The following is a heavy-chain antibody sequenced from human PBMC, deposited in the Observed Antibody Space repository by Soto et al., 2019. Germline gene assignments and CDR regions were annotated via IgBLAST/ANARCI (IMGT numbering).Heavy chain of an antibody. CDR2: INQSGGGTS. D-gene: IGHD3-3*01. Sequence: LSLTCAVNGGSFTGYYWSWIRQLPGKGLEWIGDINQSGGGTSNYNPSLKSRVTMSLDTSNIQFSLKLSSVTAADTALYYCARGIAYNFWSGKYYFDYWGLGTLVTVSS. J-gene: IGHJ4*02. V-gene: IGHV4-34*01. CDR1: GGSFTGYY. CDR3: ARGIAYNFWSGKYYFDY.